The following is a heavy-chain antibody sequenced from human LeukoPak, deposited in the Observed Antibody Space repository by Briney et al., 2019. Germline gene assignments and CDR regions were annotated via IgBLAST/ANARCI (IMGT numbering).Heavy chain of an antibody. CDR2: ISSSSSYI. J-gene: IGHJ6*03. CDR3: ARDRGRYYMDV. CDR1: GFTFSSYS. V-gene: IGHV3-21*01. Sequence: PGGSLRLSCAASGFTFSSYSMNWVRQAPGKGLEWVLSISSSSSYIYYADSVKGRFTISRDNAKNSLYLQMNSLRAGDTAVYYYARDRGRYYMDVWGKGTTVTISS. D-gene: IGHD6-25*01.